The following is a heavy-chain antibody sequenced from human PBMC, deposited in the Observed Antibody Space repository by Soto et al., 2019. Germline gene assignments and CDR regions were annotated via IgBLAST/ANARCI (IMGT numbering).Heavy chain of an antibody. V-gene: IGHV3-23*01. CDR3: AKGGASAGIGHS. CDR2: ISGSGGST. J-gene: IGHJ4*02. D-gene: IGHD6-13*01. CDR1: GFTFRSYA. Sequence: EVQLLESGGDLVQPGGSLRLSCAASGFTFRSYAMSWVRQASGKGLEWVAGISGSGGSTYYAHSVEGRFTISRDNSKNTLYVQMNRLRAEDTAVYYCAKGGASAGIGHSWGQGTLGTVSS.